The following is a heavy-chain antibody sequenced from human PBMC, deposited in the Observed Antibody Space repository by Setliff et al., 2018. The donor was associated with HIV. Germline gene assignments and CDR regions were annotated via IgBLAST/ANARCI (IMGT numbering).Heavy chain of an antibody. J-gene: IGHJ6*03. CDR1: GDSITSHY. CDR3: ARTVRREFRTNVGDHYYFYMDV. D-gene: IGHD3-3*01. Sequence: SETLSLTCIVSGDSITSHYWSWIRQPPGKGLEWIGNIYNYGSPNYSPSLKSRVTISVDTSKNQFSLKVTSVTAADTAVYYCARTVRREFRTNVGDHYYFYMDVWGKGTTVTVSS. V-gene: IGHV4-59*11. CDR2: IYNYGSP.